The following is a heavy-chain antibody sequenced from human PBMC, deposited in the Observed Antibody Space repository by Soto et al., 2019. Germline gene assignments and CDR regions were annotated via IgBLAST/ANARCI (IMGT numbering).Heavy chain of an antibody. D-gene: IGHD1-20*01. Sequence: TGGSLRLSCAASGFTFSSYDMHWVRQATGKGLEWVSAIGTAGDTYYPGSVKGRFTISRENAKNSLYLQMNSLRAGDTAVYYCATGLYNWNDFNYWGQGTLVTVSS. CDR3: ATGLYNWNDFNY. CDR1: GFTFSSYD. J-gene: IGHJ4*02. V-gene: IGHV3-13*01. CDR2: IGTAGDT.